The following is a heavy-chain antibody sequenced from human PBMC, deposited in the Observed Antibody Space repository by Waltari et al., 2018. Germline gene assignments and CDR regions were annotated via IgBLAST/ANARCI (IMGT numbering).Heavy chain of an antibody. J-gene: IGHJ4*02. CDR2: INKRGEKP. D-gene: IGHD1-1*01. CDR1: GFNFDAFS. V-gene: IGHV3-43*01. Sequence: EVQLVESGGVVVQPGGSLRLSCAASGFNFDAFSMHWVRQVPGKGLEWVCLINKRGEKPFYADSVKGRFTVSRDNSDKSLFLHMYSLTTDDSALYVCAKERFGTKWISFDYWGQGALVTVSS. CDR3: AKERFGTKWISFDY.